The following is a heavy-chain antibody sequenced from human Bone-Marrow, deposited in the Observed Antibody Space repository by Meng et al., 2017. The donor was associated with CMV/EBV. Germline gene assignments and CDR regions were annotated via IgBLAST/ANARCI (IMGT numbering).Heavy chain of an antibody. CDR1: GFTFSSYA. CDR3: ARTTSLSPRGGLGDFYYYGMDV. Sequence: GGSLRLSCAASGFTFSSYAMSWVRQAPGKGLEWVSAISGSGGSTSYADSVKGRFTISRDNSKNTLYLQMNSLRAEDTAVYYCARTTSLSPRGGLGDFYYYGMDVWGQGTTVTVSS. D-gene: IGHD3-16*01. CDR2: ISGSGGST. J-gene: IGHJ6*02. V-gene: IGHV3-23*01.